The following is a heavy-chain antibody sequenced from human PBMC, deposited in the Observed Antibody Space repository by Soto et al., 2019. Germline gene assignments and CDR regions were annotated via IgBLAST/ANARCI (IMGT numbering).Heavy chain of an antibody. V-gene: IGHV4-31*03. J-gene: IGHJ4*02. CDR2: IHNSGTT. CDR3: AREGSGPLDH. Sequence: PSETLSLTCSVSGSSISSGTYYWTWIRQHPGKGLEWIGYIHNSGTTYYNPSLKSRVTISVDTSKNQFSLNLSSVTAADTAVYYCAREGSGPLDHWGKGILVT. D-gene: IGHD7-27*01. CDR1: GSSISSGTYY.